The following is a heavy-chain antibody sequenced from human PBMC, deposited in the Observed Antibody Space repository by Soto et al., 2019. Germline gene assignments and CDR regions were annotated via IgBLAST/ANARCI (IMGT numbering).Heavy chain of an antibody. CDR2: TYSGGTT. D-gene: IGHD3-10*01. J-gene: IGHJ4*02. CDR3: ARHLGDGGGY. CDR1: GSTVSAKY. Sequence: GGSLRLSCAASGSTVSAKYMSWVRRAPGKGLEWVSVTYSGGTTYYADSVKGRFIISGDNAKNTLYLQMNSLRAEDTAVYYCARHLGDGGGYWGQGTLVTVSS. V-gene: IGHV3-66*04.